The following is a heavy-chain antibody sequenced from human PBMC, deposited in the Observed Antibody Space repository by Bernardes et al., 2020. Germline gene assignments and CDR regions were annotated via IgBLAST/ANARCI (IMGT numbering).Heavy chain of an antibody. Sequence: SVKVSCKASGGTFSSYAISWVRQAPGQGLEWMGGIIPIFGTANYAQKFQGRVTITADESTSTAYMELSSLRSEDTAVYYCARDRRTIFGVVNNYYYYMDVWGKGTTVTVSS. J-gene: IGHJ6*03. CDR2: IIPIFGTA. V-gene: IGHV1-69*13. CDR1: GGTFSSYA. D-gene: IGHD3-3*01. CDR3: ARDRRTIFGVVNNYYYYMDV.